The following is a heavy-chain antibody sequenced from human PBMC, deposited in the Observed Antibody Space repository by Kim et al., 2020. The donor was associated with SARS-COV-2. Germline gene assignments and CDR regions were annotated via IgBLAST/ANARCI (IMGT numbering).Heavy chain of an antibody. CDR3: ARRGTSWYSQIDY. CDR2: ITSSSTYT. Sequence: GGSLRLSCAASGFTFSDYYMSWIRQAPGNGLEWVSYITSSSTYTNYADSVKGRFTISRDNAGNSLYLQMNTLRAEDTAVYYCARRGTSWYSQIDYWGQGTLVTVSS. D-gene: IGHD6-13*01. CDR1: GFTFSDYY. V-gene: IGHV3-11*03. J-gene: IGHJ4*02.